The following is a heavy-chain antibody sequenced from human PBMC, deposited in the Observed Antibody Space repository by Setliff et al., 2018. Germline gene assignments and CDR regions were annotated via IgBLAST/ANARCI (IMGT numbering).Heavy chain of an antibody. J-gene: IGHJ6*03. V-gene: IGHV5-51*01. CDR2: IYPGDSDT. CDR1: GNSFTNYW. CDR3: ARHLKQPFSTYFYYMDV. Sequence: GESLKISCKGSGNSFTNYWIGWVRQMPGKGLEWMGIIYPGDSDTRYSPSFQGHVTISADKSISTTYLQWHSLKASDTAMYYCARHLKQPFSTYFYYMDVWGKGTTVTVS. D-gene: IGHD6-13*01.